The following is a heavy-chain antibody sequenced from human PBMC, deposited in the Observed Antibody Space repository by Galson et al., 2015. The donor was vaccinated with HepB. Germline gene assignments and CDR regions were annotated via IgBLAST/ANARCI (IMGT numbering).Heavy chain of an antibody. CDR2: IIPINGIA. D-gene: IGHD2-2*02. CDR3: ARQPLLYPNWFDP. V-gene: IGHV1-69*10. CDR1: GDTFISYA. Sequence: SVKVSCKASGDTFISYAISWVRQAPGQGLEWMGGIIPINGIANYAQKFQGRVTITADASTSTAYMELSSLRSEDTAVYYYARQPLLYPNWFDPWGQGTLVTVSS. J-gene: IGHJ5*02.